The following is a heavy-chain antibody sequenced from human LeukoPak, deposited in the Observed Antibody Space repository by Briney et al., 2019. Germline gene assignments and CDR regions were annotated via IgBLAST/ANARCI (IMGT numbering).Heavy chain of an antibody. CDR1: GYSISSGYY. Sequence: SETLSLTCTVSGYSISSGYYWGWIRQPPGKGLEWIGSIYHSGRTFYNPSLKSRVTISVDTSKNQFSLKLSSVTAADTAVYYCAREVSTRYYYDSSGYSDNWFDPWGQGTLVTVSS. CDR3: AREVSTRYYYDSSGYSDNWFDP. V-gene: IGHV4-38-2*02. CDR2: IYHSGRT. J-gene: IGHJ5*02. D-gene: IGHD3-22*01.